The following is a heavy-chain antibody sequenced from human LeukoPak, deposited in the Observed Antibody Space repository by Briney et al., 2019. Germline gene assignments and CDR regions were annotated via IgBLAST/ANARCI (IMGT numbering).Heavy chain of an antibody. D-gene: IGHD4-17*01. Sequence: ASVKVSCKASGYTFTSYYMHWVRQAPGQGLEWMGIINPSGGSTSYAQKFQGRVTMTRDMSTSTVYMELSSLRSEDTAVYYCARRGGDYYYMDVWGKGTTVTVSS. CDR1: GYTFTSYY. CDR3: ARRGGDYYYMDV. J-gene: IGHJ6*03. V-gene: IGHV1-46*01. CDR2: INPSGGST.